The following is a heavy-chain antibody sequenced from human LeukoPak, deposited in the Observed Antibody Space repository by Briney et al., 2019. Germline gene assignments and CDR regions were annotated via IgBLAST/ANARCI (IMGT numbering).Heavy chain of an antibody. J-gene: IGHJ4*02. Sequence: SETLSLTCTVSGGSVSSGSYYWGWIRQPPGKGLEWIGSIYYSGSTYYNPSLKSRVTISVDTSKNQFSLKLSSVTAADTAVYYCARHVIRAIFGVVTSFDYWGQGTLVTVSS. CDR3: ARHVIRAIFGVVTSFDY. CDR2: IYYSGST. V-gene: IGHV4-39*01. D-gene: IGHD3-3*01. CDR1: GGSVSSGSYY.